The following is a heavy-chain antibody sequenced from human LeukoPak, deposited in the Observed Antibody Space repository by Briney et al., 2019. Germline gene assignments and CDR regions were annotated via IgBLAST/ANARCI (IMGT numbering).Heavy chain of an antibody. V-gene: IGHV1-3*01. J-gene: IGHJ5*02. CDR1: GYTFTSYA. D-gene: IGHD3-9*01. CDR2: INAGNGNT. Sequence: ASVKVSCKASGYTFTSYAMHWVRQAPGQRLEWVGWINAGNGNTKYSQKFQGRVTITRDTSASTAYMELSSLRSEDTAVYYCARVSFDYDILTGYSPWGQGTLVTVSS. CDR3: ARVSFDYDILTGYSP.